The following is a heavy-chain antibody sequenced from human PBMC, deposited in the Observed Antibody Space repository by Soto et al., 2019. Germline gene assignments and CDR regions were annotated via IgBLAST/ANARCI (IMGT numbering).Heavy chain of an antibody. CDR2: IYPGDSDT. Sequence: PVESLKISGKGSGYSLTSYWIGWVRQMPWKGLEWMGIIYPGDSDTRYSPSFQGQVTISADKSISTAYLQWSSLKASDTAMYYCARHTWSSGSPAAFDYWGQGTLVTVSS. D-gene: IGHD1-26*01. V-gene: IGHV5-51*01. J-gene: IGHJ4*02. CDR1: GYSLTSYW. CDR3: ARHTWSSGSPAAFDY.